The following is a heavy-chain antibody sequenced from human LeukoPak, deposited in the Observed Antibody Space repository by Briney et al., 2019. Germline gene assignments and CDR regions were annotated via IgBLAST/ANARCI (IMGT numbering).Heavy chain of an antibody. CDR3: ASLGSRRYCSGGSCYSDAFDI. CDR2: MNPNSGNT. V-gene: IGHV1-8*03. CDR1: GYTFTSYD. Sequence: GASVKASCKASGYTFTSYDINWVRQATGQGLEWMGWMNPNSGNTGYAQKFQGRATITRNTSISTAYMELSSLRSEDTAVYYCASLGSRRYCSGGSCYSDAFDIWGQGTMVTVSS. D-gene: IGHD2-15*01. J-gene: IGHJ3*02.